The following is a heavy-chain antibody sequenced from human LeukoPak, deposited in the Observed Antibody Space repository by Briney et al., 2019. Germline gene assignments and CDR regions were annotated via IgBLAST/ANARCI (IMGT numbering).Heavy chain of an antibody. CDR2: IYSSGST. CDR3: ARDPSSFGGRFDP. Sequence: SETLALTCTVSGGSISSYYWNGIRQPAGKELECIGRIYSSGSTNYNPSLKSRVTMSVDTSKNQFSLKLSSVTAADTAVYYCARDPSSFGGRFDPWGQGTLVAVSS. J-gene: IGHJ5*02. D-gene: IGHD3-10*01. V-gene: IGHV4-4*07. CDR1: GGSISSYY.